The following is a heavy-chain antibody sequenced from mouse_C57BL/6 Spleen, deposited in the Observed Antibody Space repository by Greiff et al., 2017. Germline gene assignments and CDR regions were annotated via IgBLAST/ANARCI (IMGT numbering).Heavy chain of an antibody. Sequence: VQLQQPGAELVKPGASVKLSCKASGYTFTSYWMHWVKQRPGQGLEWIGMIHPNSGSTNYNEKFKSKATLTVDKSSSTAYMQLSSLTSEDSAVYYCARKDYGNYPYYAMDYWGQGTSVTVSS. CDR3: ARKDYGNYPYYAMDY. CDR2: IHPNSGST. V-gene: IGHV1-64*01. J-gene: IGHJ4*01. D-gene: IGHD2-1*01. CDR1: GYTFTSYW.